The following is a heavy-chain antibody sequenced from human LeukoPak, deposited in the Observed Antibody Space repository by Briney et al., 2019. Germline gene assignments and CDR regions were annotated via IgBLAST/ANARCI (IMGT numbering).Heavy chain of an antibody. CDR1: GYIFTDYY. V-gene: IGHV1-69-2*01. D-gene: IGHD4-17*01. CDR2: VDPQTGET. CDR3: VPDDYGDYWARF. Sequence: ATVKISCKASGYIFTDYYIHWVQQAPGKGLEYMGRVDPQTGETIYAEKFQGRVTITADTSTDTAYMQLTGLKSEDTAVYFCVPDDYGDYWARFWGQGSLVTVSS. J-gene: IGHJ4*02.